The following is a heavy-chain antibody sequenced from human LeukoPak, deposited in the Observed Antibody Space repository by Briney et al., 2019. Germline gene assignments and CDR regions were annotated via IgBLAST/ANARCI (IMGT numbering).Heavy chain of an antibody. CDR3: ARTYDFGRGPPGDAFDN. V-gene: IGHV3-48*01. CDR2: IDARSGIT. J-gene: IGHJ3*02. D-gene: IGHD3-3*01. CDR1: GFNFTIFG. Sequence: PGGSLRLSCAASGFNFTIFGLNWVRQAPGKVPEWVSYIDARSGITYYADSVQGRFTISRDNAQESVFLQMNGLRADDTAVYYCARTYDFGRGPPGDAFDNWGPGTLVTVSS.